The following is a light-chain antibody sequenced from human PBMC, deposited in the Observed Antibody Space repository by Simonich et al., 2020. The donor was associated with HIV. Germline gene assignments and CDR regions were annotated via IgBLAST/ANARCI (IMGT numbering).Light chain of an antibody. Sequence: QSALTQPASVAGALGQSLPISCTGTRSNVGRYNLVSWYQQDPGKAPKLMIYEGSKRPSGVSNRFSGSKSGNTASLTISGLQADDEADYYCCSYSTRTTLVFGGGTKLTVL. V-gene: IGLV2-23*01. J-gene: IGLJ2*01. CDR3: CSYSTRTTLV. CDR1: RSNVGRYNL. CDR2: EGS.